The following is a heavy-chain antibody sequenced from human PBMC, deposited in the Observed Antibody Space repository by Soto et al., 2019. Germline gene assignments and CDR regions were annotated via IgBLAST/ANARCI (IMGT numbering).Heavy chain of an antibody. CDR3: ASKKGYYYYGMDV. CDR2: IDPSDSYT. Sequence: SGYSFTSYWISWVRQMPGKGLEWMGRIDPSDSYTNYSPSFQGHVTISADKSISTAYLQWSSLKASDTAMYYCASKKGYYYYGMDVWGQGTTVTVSS. J-gene: IGHJ6*02. CDR1: GYSFTSYW. V-gene: IGHV5-10-1*01.